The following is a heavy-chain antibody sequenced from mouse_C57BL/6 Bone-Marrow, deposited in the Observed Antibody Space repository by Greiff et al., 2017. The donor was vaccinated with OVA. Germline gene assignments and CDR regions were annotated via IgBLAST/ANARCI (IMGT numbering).Heavy chain of an antibody. CDR1: GYTFTSYW. J-gene: IGHJ1*03. Sequence: VKLQQSGAELAKPGASVKLSCKASGYTFTSYWMHWVKQRPGQGLEWIGYINPSSGYTKYNQKFKDKATLTADNSSSTAYMQLSSLTYEDSAVYYCVYYGWYFDVWGTGTTVTVSS. V-gene: IGHV1-7*01. CDR3: VYYGWYFDV. CDR2: INPSSGYT. D-gene: IGHD1-1*01.